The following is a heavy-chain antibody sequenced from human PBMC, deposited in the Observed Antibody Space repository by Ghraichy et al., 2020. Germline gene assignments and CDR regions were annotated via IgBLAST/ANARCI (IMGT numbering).Heavy chain of an antibody. CDR1: GGSFSGYY. V-gene: IGHV4-34*01. Sequence: SETLSLTCAVYGGSFSGYYWSWIRQPPGKGLEWIGEINHSGSTNYNPSLKSRVTISVDTSKNQFSLKLSSVTAADTAVYYCARGMVPMVRKERQTPFDYCGQGTLVTVSS. CDR2: INHSGST. J-gene: IGHJ4*02. D-gene: IGHD3-10*01. CDR3: ARGMVPMVRKERQTPFDY.